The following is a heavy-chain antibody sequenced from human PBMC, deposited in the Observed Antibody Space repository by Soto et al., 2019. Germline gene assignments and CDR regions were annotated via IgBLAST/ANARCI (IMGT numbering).Heavy chain of an antibody. CDR1: GFTVSSNY. V-gene: IGHV3-66*01. CDR3: ATTTIFGVVWGDAFDI. D-gene: IGHD3-3*01. J-gene: IGHJ3*02. CDR2: IYSGGST. Sequence: EVQLVESGGGLVQPGGSLRLSCAASGFTVSSNYMSWVRQAPGKGLEWVSVIYSGGSTYYADSVKGRFTISRDNSKNKLYLQMNSLRAEDTAVYYCATTTIFGVVWGDAFDIWGQGTMVTVSS.